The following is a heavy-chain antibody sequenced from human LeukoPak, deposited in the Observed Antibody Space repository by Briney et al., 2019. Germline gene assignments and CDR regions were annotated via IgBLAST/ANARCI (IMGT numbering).Heavy chain of an antibody. D-gene: IGHD6-6*01. CDR3: ARRGNPIAARRGVYWFDP. J-gene: IGHJ5*02. CDR1: GGSISSYY. CDR2: IYYSGST. Sequence: SETLSLTCTVSGGSISSYYWSWIRQPPGKGLEWIGYIYYSGSTNYNPSLKSRVTISVDTSKNQFSLKLSSVTAADTAVYYCARRGNPIAARRGVYWFDPWGQGTLVTVSS. V-gene: IGHV4-59*12.